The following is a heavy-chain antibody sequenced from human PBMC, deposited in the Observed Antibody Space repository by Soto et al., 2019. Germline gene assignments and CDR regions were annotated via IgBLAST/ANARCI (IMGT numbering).Heavy chain of an antibody. D-gene: IGHD3-10*01. V-gene: IGHV3-21*01. CDR2: ISSSSSYI. CDR1: GFTFSSYS. J-gene: IGHJ4*02. Sequence: EVQLVESGGGLVKPGGSLRLSCAASGFTFSSYSMNWVHQAPGKGLEWVSSISSSSSYIYYADSVKGRFTISRDNAKNSLYLQMNSLRAEDSAVYYCARRRYGSGSYYFDYWGQGTLVTVSS. CDR3: ARRRYGSGSYYFDY.